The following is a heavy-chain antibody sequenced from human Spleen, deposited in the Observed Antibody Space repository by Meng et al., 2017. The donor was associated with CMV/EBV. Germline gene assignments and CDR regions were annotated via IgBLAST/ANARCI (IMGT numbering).Heavy chain of an antibody. Sequence: FTVSSYAMNWVRQAPGRGLEWVSSISITGTNIYYADSVKGRFTISRDNAKNSLYLQMNSLRAEDTAVYYCARDLIWFGELSGSYFDSWGQGTLVTVSS. J-gene: IGHJ4*02. CDR2: ISITGTNI. V-gene: IGHV3-21*01. D-gene: IGHD3-10*01. CDR3: ARDLIWFGELSGSYFDS. CDR1: FTVSSYA.